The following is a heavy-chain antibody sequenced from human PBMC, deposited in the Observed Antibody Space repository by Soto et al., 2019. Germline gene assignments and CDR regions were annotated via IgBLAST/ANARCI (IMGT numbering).Heavy chain of an antibody. CDR2: IDPSDSYT. CDR3: ARIYYYGGNSAVEFENSGLDV. D-gene: IGHD3-10*01. CDR1: GYSFTSYW. J-gene: IGHJ6*02. V-gene: IGHV5-10-1*01. Sequence: GESLKISCKGSGYSFTSYWISWVRQMPGKGLEWMGRIDPSDSYTNYSPSFQGHVTISADKSISTAYLQWSSLKASDTAMYYYARIYYYGGNSAVEFENSGLDVWGQGTTVTVSS.